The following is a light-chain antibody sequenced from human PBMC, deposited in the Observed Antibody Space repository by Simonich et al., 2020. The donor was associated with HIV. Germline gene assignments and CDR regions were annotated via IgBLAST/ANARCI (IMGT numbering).Light chain of an antibody. J-gene: IGKJ4*01. Sequence: DIVMTQSPDSLAVSLGERATINCKSSQSVLSSSNNRNYLAWYQQKPGQPPKLLFYWASTRESGVPDRFSGSGSGTDFTLTISILQAEDVALYYCQQYYSTPLTFGGGTKVEI. V-gene: IGKV4-1*01. CDR3: QQYYSTPLT. CDR1: QSVLSSSNNRNY. CDR2: WAS.